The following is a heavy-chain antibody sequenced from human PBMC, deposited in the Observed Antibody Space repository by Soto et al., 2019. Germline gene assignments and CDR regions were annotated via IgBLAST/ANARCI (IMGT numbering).Heavy chain of an antibody. D-gene: IGHD3-10*01. J-gene: IGHJ5*02. Sequence: ASMKVSCKASGYTFTSYAMHWVRQAPGQRLEWLGWINAGNGNTNHAQKLQGRVTMTTDTSTSTAYMELRSLRSDDTAVYYCARGVGSGTYYNQYNWFDPWGQGTLVTVS. CDR2: INAGNGNT. CDR1: GYTFTSYA. V-gene: IGHV1-3*01. CDR3: ARGVGSGTYYNQYNWFDP.